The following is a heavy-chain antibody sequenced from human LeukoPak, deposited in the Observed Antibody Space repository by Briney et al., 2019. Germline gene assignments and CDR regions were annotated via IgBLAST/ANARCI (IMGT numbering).Heavy chain of an antibody. Sequence: SQTLSLTCAVSGGSISSGGYSWSWTRQPPGKGLEWIGYIYHSGSTYYNPSLKSRVTISVDRSKNQFSLKLSSVTAADTAVYYCARNSELYYYYGMDVWGQGTTVTVSS. CDR2: IYHSGST. J-gene: IGHJ6*02. CDR3: ARNSELYYYYGMDV. D-gene: IGHD1-26*01. CDR1: GGSISSGGYS. V-gene: IGHV4-30-2*01.